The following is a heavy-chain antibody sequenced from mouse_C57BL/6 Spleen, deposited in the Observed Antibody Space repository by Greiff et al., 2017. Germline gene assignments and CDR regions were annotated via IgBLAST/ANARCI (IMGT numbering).Heavy chain of an antibody. CDR3: ARDGGNYEDYAMDY. CDR1: GYSITSGYY. D-gene: IGHD1-1*02. CDR2: ISYDGSN. Sequence: ESGPGLVKPSQSLSLTCSVTGYSITSGYYWNWIRQFPGNKLEWMGYISYDGSNNYNPSLKNRISITRDTSKNQFFLKLNSVTTEDTATYYCARDGGNYEDYAMDYWGQGTSVTVSS. V-gene: IGHV3-6*01. J-gene: IGHJ4*01.